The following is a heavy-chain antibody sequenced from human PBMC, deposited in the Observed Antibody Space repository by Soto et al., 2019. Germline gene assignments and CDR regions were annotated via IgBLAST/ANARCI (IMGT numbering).Heavy chain of an antibody. Sequence: EVHLLESGGGLVQPGGSLRLSCTASGFTFSSYAMTWVRQAPGRGLEGVSGITASGGRTYYADSVKGRFTISRDNSNCTLYLQMNSLRAEETAVYYCAKEIRYGEYVRWLDPSGQRSLVIV. J-gene: IGHJ5*02. D-gene: IGHD4-17*01. CDR2: ITASGGRT. CDR1: GFTFSSYA. CDR3: AKEIRYGEYVRWLDP. V-gene: IGHV3-23*01.